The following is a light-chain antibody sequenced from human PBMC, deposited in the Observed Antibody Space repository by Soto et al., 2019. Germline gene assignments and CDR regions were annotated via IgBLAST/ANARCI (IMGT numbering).Light chain of an antibody. CDR3: QQYGSSLTWT. Sequence: EVVLTQSPGTVSLSPGERATLSCRASQSVTSNYLAWYQQKPGQAPRLLIYAASSRATGIPDRFSGSGSGIDFSLTISRLEPEDFAVFYCQQYGSSLTWTFGQGIKVEIK. CDR2: AAS. J-gene: IGKJ1*01. V-gene: IGKV3-20*01. CDR1: QSVTSNY.